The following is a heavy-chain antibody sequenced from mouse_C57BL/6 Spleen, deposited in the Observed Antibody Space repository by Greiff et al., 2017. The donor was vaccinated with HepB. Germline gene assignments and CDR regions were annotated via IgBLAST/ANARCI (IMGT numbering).Heavy chain of an antibody. J-gene: IGHJ4*01. CDR1: GYTFTSYW. D-gene: IGHD1-1*01. CDR2: IDPSDSYT. Sequence: VQLQQPGAELVKPGASVKLSCKASGYTFTSYWMQWVKQRPGQGLEWIGEIDPSDSYTNYNQKFKGKATLTVDTSSSTAYMQLSSLTSEDSAVYYCARMGYGSSSYYAMDYWGQGTSVTVSS. V-gene: IGHV1-50*01. CDR3: ARMGYGSSSYYAMDY.